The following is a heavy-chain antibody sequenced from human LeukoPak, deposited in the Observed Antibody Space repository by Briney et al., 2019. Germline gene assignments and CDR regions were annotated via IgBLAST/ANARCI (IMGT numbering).Heavy chain of an antibody. CDR1: GFTFSSYW. CDR2: LSLDGGTI. V-gene: IGHV3-74*01. J-gene: IGHJ4*02. D-gene: IGHD6-19*01. CDR3: ATAGQWRFDS. Sequence: GGSLRLSCVVSGFTFSSYWMHWVRQAPGKGLGWVSRLSLDGGTIDYSDSVRGRFTISRDKAKDTLYLQMNSLRVDDTAVYYCATAGQWRFDSWGLGTLVTVSS.